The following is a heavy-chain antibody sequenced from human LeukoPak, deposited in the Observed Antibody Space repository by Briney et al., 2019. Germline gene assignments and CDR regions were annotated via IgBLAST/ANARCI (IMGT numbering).Heavy chain of an antibody. J-gene: IGHJ4*02. CDR3: ARDHRADTSGSGSSFDY. CDR1: GGSISSSSYY. Sequence: SETLSLTCTVSGGSISSSSYYWGWIRQPPGKGLEWIGSIYYSGSTYYNPSLKSRVTISVDTSKNQFSLKLSSVTAADTAVYYCARDHRADTSGSGSSFDYWGQGTLVTVSS. CDR2: IYYSGST. V-gene: IGHV4-39*07. D-gene: IGHD3-10*01.